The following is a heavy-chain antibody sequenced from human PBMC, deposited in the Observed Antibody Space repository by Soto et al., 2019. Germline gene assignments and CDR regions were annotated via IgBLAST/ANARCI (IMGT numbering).Heavy chain of an antibody. J-gene: IGHJ4*02. CDR3: ARATFVRKGYYNASHYYFFDY. D-gene: IGHD3-22*01. CDR2: IYHTGST. CDR1: GGSLRSGGFS. V-gene: IGHV4-30-2*01. Sequence: SGTLSLTCAVSGGSLRSGGFSWSWIRQPPGKGLECIGYIYHTGSTYYNPSLKSRVTISVDRSKHQCSLRLSSVTAADTAIYYCARATFVRKGYYNASHYYFFDYWGQGTLVTVSS.